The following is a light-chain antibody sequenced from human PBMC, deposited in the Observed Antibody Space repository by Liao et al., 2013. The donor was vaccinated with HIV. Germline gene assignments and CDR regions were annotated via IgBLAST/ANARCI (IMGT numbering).Light chain of an antibody. CDR1: YLGDKY. Sequence: SSELTQSPSVSVSPGQTANITCSGDYLGDKYASWYQHKPGQAPVLVIYQDNKRPSGIPERFSGSNSGNTATLTISGAQAIDEADYYCQAWDNRNAVFGGGTKLTVL. CDR3: QAWDNRNAV. J-gene: IGLJ2*01. V-gene: IGLV3-1*01. CDR2: QDN.